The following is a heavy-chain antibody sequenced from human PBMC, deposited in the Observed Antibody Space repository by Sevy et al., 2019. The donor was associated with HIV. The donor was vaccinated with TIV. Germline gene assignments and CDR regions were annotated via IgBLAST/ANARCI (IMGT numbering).Heavy chain of an antibody. J-gene: IGHJ4*02. CDR2: IPSDGLNR. V-gene: IGHV3-30*18. CDR3: TKESLRGTYIRGDFDH. D-gene: IGHD3-10*02. CDR1: GFTFQTFG. Sequence: GGSLRLSCSAFGFTFQTFGMHWVRQSPGKGPEWLAVIPSDGLNRNYADSVRGRFTISRDNSKNLLFLQMNSLIPNDTAVYFCTKESLRGTYIRGDFDHWGQGTLVTVSS.